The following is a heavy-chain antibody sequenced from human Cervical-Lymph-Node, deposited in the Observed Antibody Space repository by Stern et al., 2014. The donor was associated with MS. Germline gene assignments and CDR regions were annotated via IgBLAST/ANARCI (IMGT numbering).Heavy chain of an antibody. J-gene: IGHJ5*02. CDR3: ARERFSNWFDP. Sequence: VQLLESGAEVKKPGASVKVSCKASGYTFTSYAMHWVRQAPGQRLEWMGWINAGNGNTKNSQKFQGRVTITRDTSASTAYMELSSLRSEDTAVYYCARERFSNWFDPWGQGTLVTVSS. CDR2: INAGNGNT. CDR1: GYTFTSYA. V-gene: IGHV1-3*01. D-gene: IGHD3-3*01.